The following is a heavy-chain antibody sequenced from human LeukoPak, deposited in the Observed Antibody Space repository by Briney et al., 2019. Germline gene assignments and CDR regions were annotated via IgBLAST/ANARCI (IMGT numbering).Heavy chain of an antibody. Sequence: GGSLRLSCAAAGFTFSNYDMYWVRQATGKGLEWVSVIGTAGDTYYPGSVKGRFTISRENAKNSLYLQMNSLRAEDTAVYYCARASYDYVWGSEFDYWGQGTLVTVSS. J-gene: IGHJ4*02. CDR1: GFTFSNYD. CDR3: ARASYDYVWGSEFDY. V-gene: IGHV3-13*01. CDR2: IGTAGDT. D-gene: IGHD3-16*01.